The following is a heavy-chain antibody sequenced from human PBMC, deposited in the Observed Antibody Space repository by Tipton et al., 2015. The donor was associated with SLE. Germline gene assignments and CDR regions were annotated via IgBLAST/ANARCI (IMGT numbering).Heavy chain of an antibody. V-gene: IGHV4-4*08. D-gene: IGHD6-13*01. J-gene: IGHJ4*02. CDR1: GGSISSYY. CDR3: AGYSSSFGY. CDR2: IYTSGST. Sequence: LRLSCTVSGGSISSYYWSWIRQPPGKGLEWIGYIYTSGSTNYNPSLKSRVTISVDTSKNRFSLKLSSVTAADTAVYYCAGYSSSFGYWGQGTLVTVSS.